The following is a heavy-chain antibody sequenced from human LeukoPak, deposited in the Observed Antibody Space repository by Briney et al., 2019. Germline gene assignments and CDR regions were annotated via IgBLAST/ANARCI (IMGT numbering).Heavy chain of an antibody. CDR1: GYTFTSYD. CDR3: ARSSVGARRRIDH. CDR2: MNPNSGNT. J-gene: IGHJ4*02. Sequence: ASVKVSCKASGYTFTSYDINWVRQATGQGLEWMGWMNPNSGNTGYAQKFQGRVTMTRSTSINTAYMELNSLTSEDTAVYYCARSSVGARRRIDHWGQGSLVTVSS. V-gene: IGHV1-8*01. D-gene: IGHD1-26*01.